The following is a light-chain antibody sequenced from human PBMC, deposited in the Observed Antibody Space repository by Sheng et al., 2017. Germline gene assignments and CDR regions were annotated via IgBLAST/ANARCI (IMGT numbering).Light chain of an antibody. CDR2: GAS. CDR3: QQYNDWPMYT. J-gene: IGKJ2*01. CDR1: QTVSSY. V-gene: IGKV3-15*01. Sequence: EVVLTQSPATLSLSPGERATLSCRASQTVSSYLAWYQQKPGQAPRLLIFGASRRGAGIPARFSGSGSGTEFTLTISSLQSEDFAVYYCQQYNDWPMYTFGQGTKLEIK.